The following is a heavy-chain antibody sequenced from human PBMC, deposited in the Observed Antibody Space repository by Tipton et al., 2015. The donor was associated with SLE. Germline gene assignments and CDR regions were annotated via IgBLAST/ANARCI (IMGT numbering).Heavy chain of an antibody. CDR3: ARRHYSGPFDS. V-gene: IGHV4-59*07. CDR1: GGSIGSFY. Sequence: TLSLTCTVSGGSIGSFYWSWIRQPPGKGLEWIGNIDYTGSTYYNPSLNSRVSFSIDTSENHFSLRLNSVTAADTAVYYCARRHYSGPFDSWGQGTLVTVSS. D-gene: IGHD5-12*01. J-gene: IGHJ4*02. CDR2: IDYTGST.